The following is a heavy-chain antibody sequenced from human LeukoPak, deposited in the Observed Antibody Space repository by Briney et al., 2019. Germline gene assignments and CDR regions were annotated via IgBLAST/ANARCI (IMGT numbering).Heavy chain of an antibody. D-gene: IGHD1-1*01. V-gene: IGHV4-59*01. CDR1: GGSISSYY. CDR3: ARYGTKGYYMDV. J-gene: IGHJ6*03. Sequence: ETLSLTCTVSGGSISSYYWSWIRQPPGKGLEWIGYISYSGSTNYNPSLKSRVTMSVDTSKNQFSLKLSSVTAADTAVYYCARYGTKGYYMDVWGKGTTVTISS. CDR2: ISYSGST.